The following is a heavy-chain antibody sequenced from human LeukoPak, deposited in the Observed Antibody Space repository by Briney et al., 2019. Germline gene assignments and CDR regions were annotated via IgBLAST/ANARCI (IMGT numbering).Heavy chain of an antibody. CDR2: IYTSGST. CDR1: GGSISSGSYY. D-gene: IGHD1-26*01. V-gene: IGHV4-61*02. Sequence: SETLSLTCTVSGGSISSGSYYWSWIRQPAGKGLEWIGRIYTSGSTNYNPSPKSRVTISVDTSKNQFSLKLSSVTAADTAVYYCARDSKRELYFDYWGQGTLVTVSS. CDR3: ARDSKRELYFDY. J-gene: IGHJ4*02.